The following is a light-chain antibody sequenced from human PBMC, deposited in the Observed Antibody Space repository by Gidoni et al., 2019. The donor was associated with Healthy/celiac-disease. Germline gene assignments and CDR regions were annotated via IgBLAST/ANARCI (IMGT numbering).Light chain of an antibody. CDR3: CSYAGSSTLV. J-gene: IGLJ2*01. CDR1: SSDVGSYNL. V-gene: IGLV2-23*01. Sequence: QSALTPPAPVSGSPGQSITISCTGTSSDVGSYNLVSWYQQHPGKAPKLMIYEGSKRPSGVSNRFSGSKPGNTASLTISGLQAEDEADYYCCSYAGSSTLVFGGGTKLTVL. CDR2: EGS.